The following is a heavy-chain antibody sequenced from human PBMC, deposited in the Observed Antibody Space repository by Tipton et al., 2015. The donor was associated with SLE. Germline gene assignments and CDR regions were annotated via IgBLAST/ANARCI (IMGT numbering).Heavy chain of an antibody. CDR3: AGMSYPREGYFDY. J-gene: IGHJ4*02. Sequence: TLSLTCTVSGGSISSYYWSWIRQPPGKGLEWIGYIYYSGSTNYNPSLKSRVTITVDTSKNQFSLKLISVTAADTAVYYCAGMSYPREGYFDYWGQGTLVTVSS. D-gene: IGHD1-26*01. CDR1: GGSISSYY. CDR2: IYYSGST. V-gene: IGHV4-59*12.